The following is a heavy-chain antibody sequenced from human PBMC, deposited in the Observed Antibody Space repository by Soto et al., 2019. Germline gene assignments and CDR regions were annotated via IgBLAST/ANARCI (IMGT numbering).Heavy chain of an antibody. Sequence: QVQLVQSGAEVKKPGASVKVSCKASGYTFTSYDINWVRQATGQGLEWMGWMNPNSGNTGYAQKFQGRVTMTRNTSISTRYSELSSRRPEDTAVYYWARVVVAAHGNWFHPWGQGTLVTVS. D-gene: IGHD2-15*01. V-gene: IGHV1-8*01. CDR2: MNPNSGNT. CDR1: GYTFTSYD. CDR3: ARVVVAAHGNWFHP. J-gene: IGHJ5*02.